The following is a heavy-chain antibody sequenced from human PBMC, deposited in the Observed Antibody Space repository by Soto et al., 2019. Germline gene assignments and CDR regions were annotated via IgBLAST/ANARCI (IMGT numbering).Heavy chain of an antibody. CDR2: INAGNGNT. CDR1: GYTFTSYA. D-gene: IGHD6-19*01. J-gene: IGHJ3*02. V-gene: IGHV1-3*01. Sequence: ASVKVSCKASGYTFTSYAMHWVRQAPGQRLEWMGWINAGNGNTKYSQKFQGRVTITRDTSASTAYMELSSLRSEDTAVYYCARFSSGWYRTDAFDSWGQGTMVTVSS. CDR3: ARFSSGWYRTDAFDS.